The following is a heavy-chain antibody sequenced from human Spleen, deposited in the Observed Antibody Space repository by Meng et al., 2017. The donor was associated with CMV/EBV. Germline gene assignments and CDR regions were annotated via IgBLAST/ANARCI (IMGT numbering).Heavy chain of an antibody. Sequence: GESLKISCAVSAFTSNNYGMSWVRQAPGKGLEWVANIKQDGSEKYYVDSVKGRFTISRDNAKNSLFLQMNSLRAEDTAVYYCARVAAAGRGMDVWGQGTTVTVSS. CDR3: ARVAAAGRGMDV. J-gene: IGHJ6*02. D-gene: IGHD6-13*01. CDR2: IKQDGSEK. V-gene: IGHV3-7*04. CDR1: AFTSNNYG.